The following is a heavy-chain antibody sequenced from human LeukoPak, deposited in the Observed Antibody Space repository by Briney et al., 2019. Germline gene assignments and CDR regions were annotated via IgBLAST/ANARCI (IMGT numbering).Heavy chain of an antibody. CDR1: GFTFSSYS. D-gene: IGHD5-24*01. V-gene: IGHV3-48*04. CDR3: ARTIEMATISYFDY. J-gene: IGHJ4*02. CDR2: ISSSDSTI. Sequence: AGGSLRRSCAASGFTFSSYSMNWVRQAPGKGLEWVSYISSSDSTIYYADSVKGRFTISRDNAKNSLYLQMNSLRAGDTAVYYCARTIEMATISYFDYWGQGTLVTVSS.